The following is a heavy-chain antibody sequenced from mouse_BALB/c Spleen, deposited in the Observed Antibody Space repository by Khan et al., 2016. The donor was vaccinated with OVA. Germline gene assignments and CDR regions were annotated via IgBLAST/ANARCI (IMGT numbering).Heavy chain of an antibody. CDR1: GYSITSDYV. CDR3: ARVYGGDFDY. J-gene: IGHJ2*01. D-gene: IGHD1-1*01. CDR2: ISYSGNT. Sequence: EAKLLESGPGLVKPSQSLSLICTVTGYSITSDYVWNWIRQFPGNKLEWMGFISYSGNTKYNPSLKSRISITRDTSKNQFFLQLNSVTTEDTATYYCARVYGGDFDYWGQGTTLTVSS. V-gene: IGHV3-2*02.